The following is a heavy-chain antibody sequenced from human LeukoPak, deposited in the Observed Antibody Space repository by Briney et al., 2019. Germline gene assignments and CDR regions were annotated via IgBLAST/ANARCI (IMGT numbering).Heavy chain of an antibody. CDR3: ARVVVVVAATLRGGVYFDY. CDR1: GGSISSYY. Sequence: PSETLSLTCTVSGGSISSYYWSWVRQPPGKGLEWIGYIYYSGSTNYNPSLKSRVTISVDTSKNQFSLKLSSVTAADTAVYYCARVVVVVAATLRGGVYFDYWRQGTLVTVSS. V-gene: IGHV4-59*12. D-gene: IGHD2-15*01. CDR2: IYYSGST. J-gene: IGHJ4*02.